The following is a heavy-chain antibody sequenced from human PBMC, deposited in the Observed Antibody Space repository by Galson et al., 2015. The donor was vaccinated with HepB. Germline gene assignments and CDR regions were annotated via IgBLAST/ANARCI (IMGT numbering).Heavy chain of an antibody. CDR1: GFTFSSYA. CDR3: AKDIVVVPAAIHWFDP. V-gene: IGHV3-23*01. D-gene: IGHD2-2*02. Sequence: SLRLSCAASGFTFSSYAMSWVRQAPGKGLEWVSAISGSGGSTYYADSVKGRFTISRDNSKNTLYLQMNSLRAEDTAVYYCAKDIVVVPAAIHWFDPWGQGTLVTVSS. J-gene: IGHJ5*02. CDR2: ISGSGGST.